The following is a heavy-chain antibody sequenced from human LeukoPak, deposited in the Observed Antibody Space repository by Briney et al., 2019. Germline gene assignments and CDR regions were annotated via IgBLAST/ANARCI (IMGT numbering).Heavy chain of an antibody. CDR2: ISPDGSVR. CDR1: GFTFNKFW. CDR3: ARVISFGDTSDP. V-gene: IGHV3-7*01. D-gene: IGHD3-10*01. J-gene: IGHJ5*02. Sequence: GGSLRLSCEGSGFTFNKFWINWVRHVPGRGLEWVANISPDGSVRKYVDSVKGRFAISGDNAQNSVSLHMSSLRPDDTAIYYCARVISFGDTSDPWGQGTHVIVSS.